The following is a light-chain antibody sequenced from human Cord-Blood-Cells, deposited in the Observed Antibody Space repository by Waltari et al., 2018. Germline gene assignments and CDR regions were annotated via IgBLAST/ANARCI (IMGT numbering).Light chain of an antibody. V-gene: IGLV2-14*01. CDR2: DVS. J-gene: IGLJ2*01. Sequence: QSALTQPASVSGSPGQSITLSCTGTSSDVGGYNYVSWYQQHPGKAPKLMIYDVSNRPSGVSNRFSSSKSGNTASLTISGLQAEDEADYYCSSYTSSSTYVVFGGGTKLTVL. CDR3: SSYTSSSTYVV. CDR1: SSDVGGYNY.